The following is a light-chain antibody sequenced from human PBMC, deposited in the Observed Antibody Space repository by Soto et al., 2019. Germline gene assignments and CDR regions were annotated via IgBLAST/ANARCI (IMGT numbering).Light chain of an antibody. J-gene: IGKJ2*01. CDR1: QSVLYSSNNKNY. Sequence: DIVMTQSPEFLAVSLGERATINCKSSQSVLYSSNNKNYLAWYQQKPAQPPKLLIYWASTRESGVPDRFSGSGSVTDFTRPIRSQPAEDVAVYYCQRYSGTPYTFGQETKLEI. CDR3: QRYSGTPYT. CDR2: WAS. V-gene: IGKV4-1*01.